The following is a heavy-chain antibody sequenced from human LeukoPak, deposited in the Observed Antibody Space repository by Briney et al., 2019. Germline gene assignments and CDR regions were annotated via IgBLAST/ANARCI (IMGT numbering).Heavy chain of an antibody. V-gene: IGHV3-23*01. CDR1: GFTISSYA. CDR2: ITSSGGST. CDR3: ANRGNYYFDC. Sequence: GGSLRLSCAASGFTISSYAMSWVRQAPGKGLEWVSTITSSGGSTFYADSVQGRFTISRDNSKNSLFLQMSSLSAEDSAVYYCANRGNYYFDCWDQGTLVTVSS. D-gene: IGHD1-7*01. J-gene: IGHJ4*02.